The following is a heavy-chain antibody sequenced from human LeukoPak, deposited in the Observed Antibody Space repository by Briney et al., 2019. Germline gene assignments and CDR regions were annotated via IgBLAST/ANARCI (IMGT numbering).Heavy chain of an antibody. V-gene: IGHV3-74*01. CDR3: ARYYYDSSGYYSGLFDY. CDR2: INSDGSST. D-gene: IGHD3-22*01. CDR1: GFTFSSYW. Sequence: GGSLRLSCAASGFTFSSYWMHWVRQAPGKGLVWVSRINSDGSSTSYADSVKGRFTISRDNAKNTLYLQMNSLRAEDTAVCYCARYYYDSSGYYSGLFDYWGQGTLVTVSS. J-gene: IGHJ4*02.